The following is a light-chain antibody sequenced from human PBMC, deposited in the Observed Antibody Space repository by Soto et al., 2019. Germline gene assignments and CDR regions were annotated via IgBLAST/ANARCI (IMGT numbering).Light chain of an antibody. CDR3: QQSTSYPWT. CDR2: KAS. J-gene: IGKJ1*01. Sequence: DITMSQSPSTLSATAGDRVTIPCRASQTISSWLAWYQQKPGKAPKLLIYKASTLKSGVPSRISGSGSGTEFTLTISSLQPDDFAPYYCQQSTSYPWTFGQGTKVDIK. CDR1: QTISSW. V-gene: IGKV1-5*03.